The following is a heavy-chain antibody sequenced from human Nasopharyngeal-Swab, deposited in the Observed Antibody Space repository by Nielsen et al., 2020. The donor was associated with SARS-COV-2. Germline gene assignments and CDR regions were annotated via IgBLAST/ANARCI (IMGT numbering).Heavy chain of an antibody. J-gene: IGHJ4*02. V-gene: IGHV3-23*01. CDR1: GFTFSSFA. CDR2: ISGSGGTT. D-gene: IGHD1-26*01. CDR3: AKDGASGSYSN. Sequence: GESLKISCAASGFTFSSFAMTWVRQAPGKGLEWVSAISGSGGTTYYADSVKGRFTISRDNSKNTLYLQMDSLRAEDTAVFYCAKDGASGSYSNWGQGTLVTVSS.